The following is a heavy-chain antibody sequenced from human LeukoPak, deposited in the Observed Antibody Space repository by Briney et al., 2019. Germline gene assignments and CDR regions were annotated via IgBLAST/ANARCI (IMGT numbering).Heavy chain of an antibody. CDR2: INPNSGGT. V-gene: IGHV1-2*04. Sequence: ASVKVSCKASGYTFTGYYMHWVRQAPGQGLEWMGWINPNSGGTNYAQKFQGWVTMTRDTSISTAYMELSRLRSDDTAVYYCARDPYYYDSSGLYYYGMDVWGQGTTVTVSS. J-gene: IGHJ6*02. CDR1: GYTFTGYY. D-gene: IGHD3-22*01. CDR3: ARDPYYYDSSGLYYYGMDV.